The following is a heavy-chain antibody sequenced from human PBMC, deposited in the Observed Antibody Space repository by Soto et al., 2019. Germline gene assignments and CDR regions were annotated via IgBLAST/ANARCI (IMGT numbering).Heavy chain of an antibody. CDR3: TVFLEWLFPIGRDP. D-gene: IGHD3-3*01. V-gene: IGHV1-18*01. CDR1: GYTFTSYG. Sequence: ASVKVSCKASGYTFTSYGISWVRQAPGQGLEWMGWISAYNGNTNYAQKLQGRVTMTTDTSTSIAYLQMNSLKTEDTAVYYCTVFLEWLFPIGRDPWGQGTLVTVSS. J-gene: IGHJ5*02. CDR2: ISAYNGNT.